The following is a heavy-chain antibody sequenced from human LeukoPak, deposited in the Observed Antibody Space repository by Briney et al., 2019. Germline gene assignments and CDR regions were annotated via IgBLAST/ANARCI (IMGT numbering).Heavy chain of an antibody. J-gene: IGHJ4*02. CDR2: IYYSGST. Sequence: SETLSLTCTVSSGSISSSSYYWGWIRQPPGKGLEWIGSIYYSGSTYYNPSLKSRVTISVDTSKNQFSLKLSSVTAADTAVYYCARHMATIPFDYWGQGTLVTVSS. V-gene: IGHV4-39*01. CDR3: ARHMATIPFDY. CDR1: SGSISSSSYY. D-gene: IGHD5-24*01.